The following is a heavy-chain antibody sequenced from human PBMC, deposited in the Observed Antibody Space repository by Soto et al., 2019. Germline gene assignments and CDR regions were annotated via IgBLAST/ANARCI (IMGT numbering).Heavy chain of an antibody. Sequence: QLQLQESGPGLVKPSETLSLTCTVSGGSISSSSYYWGWIRQPPGKGLEWIGSIYYSGSNYDNPSLNSRDTTYVNTPKNQYSLKLSSVTAADTAVYYCARHGSEAFQHWGQGTLVNASS. V-gene: IGHV4-39*01. D-gene: IGHD2-15*01. CDR2: IYYSGSN. J-gene: IGHJ1*01. CDR1: GGSISSSSYY. CDR3: ARHGSEAFQH.